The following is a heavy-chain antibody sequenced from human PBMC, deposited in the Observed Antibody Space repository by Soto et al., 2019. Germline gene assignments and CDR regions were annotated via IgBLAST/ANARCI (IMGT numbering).Heavy chain of an antibody. CDR1: GGYISTYC. CDR2: IFYSGST. V-gene: IGHV4-59*01. Sequence: SETLPRTCTGSGGYISTYCWRWIRQPQGKGLEWIGYIFYSGSTNYNPSLKSRVTISVDTSKSQFSLKLSYVTTADTAVYYCARGYTSGWYYFDSWGQGTLVTVSS. D-gene: IGHD6-19*01. CDR3: ARGYTSGWYYFDS. J-gene: IGHJ4*02.